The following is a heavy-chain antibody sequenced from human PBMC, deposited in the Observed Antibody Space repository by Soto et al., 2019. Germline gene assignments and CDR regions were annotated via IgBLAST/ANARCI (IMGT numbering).Heavy chain of an antibody. CDR3: AEERRTAGSYHY. V-gene: IGHV1-69*01. CDR2: IIPIFGTA. J-gene: IGHJ4*02. D-gene: IGHD3-10*01. CDR1: GGTFSSYA. Sequence: ASVKVSCNASGGTFSSYAISWVRQAPGQGLEWMGGIIPIFGTANYAQKFQGRVTITADESTSTAYMELSSLRSEDTAVYYCAEERRTAGSYHYWGQGTLVTVSS.